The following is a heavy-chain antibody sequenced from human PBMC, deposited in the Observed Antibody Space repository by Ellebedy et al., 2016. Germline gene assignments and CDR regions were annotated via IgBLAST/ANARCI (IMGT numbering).Heavy chain of an antibody. D-gene: IGHD6-19*01. CDR3: ARVDVAESFDS. CDR1: GGSISSSSYY. Sequence: SETLSLXXTVSGGSISSSSYYWGWIRQPPGKGLEWIGTMYYSGGVYYNPSLKSPVTISVDTSKNQFSLKLSSVTAADTAVYYCARVDVAESFDSWGQGTLVAVSS. CDR2: MYYSGGV. V-gene: IGHV4-39*07. J-gene: IGHJ4*02.